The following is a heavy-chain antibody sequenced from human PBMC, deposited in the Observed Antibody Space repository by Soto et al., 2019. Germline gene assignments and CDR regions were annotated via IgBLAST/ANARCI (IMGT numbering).Heavy chain of an antibody. Sequence: ASVKVSCKASGYLFTAYSMHWVRLAPGQGLEWMGVVNPSGGSTKYAQNFQGRVTMTRDTSTTTAYMELRSLRSDDTAVYYCARVVPGAEAWFGPWGQGTLVTVSS. J-gene: IGHJ5*02. CDR1: GYLFTAYS. CDR3: ARVVPGAEAWFGP. V-gene: IGHV1-46*01. D-gene: IGHD2-2*01. CDR2: VNPSGGST.